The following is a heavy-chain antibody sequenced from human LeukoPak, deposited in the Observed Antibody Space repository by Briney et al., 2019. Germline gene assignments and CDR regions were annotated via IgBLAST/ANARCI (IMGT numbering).Heavy chain of an antibody. CDR3: ASGLYTYGPYYYFDY. CDR1: GDSISISSYY. CDR2: IYYSGST. D-gene: IGHD5-18*01. Sequence: SETLSLTCTVSGDSISISSYYWGWIRQPPGKGLEWIGSIYYSGSTYYNPSLKSRVTISVDTSKNQFSLKLSSVTAADTAVYYCASGLYTYGPYYYFDYWGQGTLVTVSS. V-gene: IGHV4-39*01. J-gene: IGHJ4*02.